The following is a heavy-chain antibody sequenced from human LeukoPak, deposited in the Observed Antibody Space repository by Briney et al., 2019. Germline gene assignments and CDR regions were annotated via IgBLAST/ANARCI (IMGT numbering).Heavy chain of an antibody. CDR1: GGSISSSSYY. V-gene: IGHV4-39*02. Sequence: SETLSLTCTVSGGSISSSSYYWGWIRQPPGKGLEWIGSIYYSGSTYYNPSLKSRVTISVDTSKNHFSLKLSSVTAADTALYYCARGYYGHFDFWGRGTLVTVSS. CDR3: ARGYYGHFDF. CDR2: IYYSGST. J-gene: IGHJ4*02. D-gene: IGHD3-3*01.